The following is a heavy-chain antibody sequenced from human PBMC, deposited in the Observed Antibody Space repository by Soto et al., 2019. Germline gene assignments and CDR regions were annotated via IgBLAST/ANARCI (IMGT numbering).Heavy chain of an antibody. D-gene: IGHD2-8*02. CDR3: ARDKITGLFDY. Sequence: SETLSLTCAVYGGSFSGYWWSWVRQSPGKGLEWIGEINHSGSTNYNPSLKSRVTISVDTSKNQFSLKLTSVTAADTAVYYCARDKITGLFDYWGQGTLVTVSS. J-gene: IGHJ4*02. V-gene: IGHV4-34*01. CDR1: GGSFSGYW. CDR2: INHSGST.